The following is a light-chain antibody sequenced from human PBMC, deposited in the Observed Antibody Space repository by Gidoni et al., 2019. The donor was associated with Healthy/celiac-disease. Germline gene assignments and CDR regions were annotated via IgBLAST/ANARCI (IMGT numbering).Light chain of an antibody. CDR3: QQRSTSGST. V-gene: IGKV3-11*01. CDR1: QSVSSY. J-gene: IGKJ1*01. CDR2: DAS. Sequence: EIVLTQSPATLSLSPGERATLSCRASQSVSSYLAWYQQKPGQAPRLLIYDASNRATGIPARFSGSGSGTDFTLTISSLEPEEFAVYYCQQRSTSGSTFGQGTKVEIK.